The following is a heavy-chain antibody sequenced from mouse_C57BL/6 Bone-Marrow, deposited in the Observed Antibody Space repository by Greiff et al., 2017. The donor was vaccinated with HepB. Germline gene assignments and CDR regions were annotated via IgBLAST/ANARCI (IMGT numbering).Heavy chain of an antibody. CDR3: ASLYYYGSSYDYAMDY. V-gene: IGHV1-59*01. D-gene: IGHD1-1*01. J-gene: IGHJ4*01. CDR1: GSTFTSYW. CDR2: IDPSDSYT. Sequence: QVQLQQPGAELVRPGTSVKLSCKASGSTFTSYWMHWVKQRPGQGLEWIGVIDPSDSYTNYNQTFKGKATLTVDTSSSTAYMQLSSLTSEDSAVYYCASLYYYGSSYDYAMDYWGQGTSVTVSS.